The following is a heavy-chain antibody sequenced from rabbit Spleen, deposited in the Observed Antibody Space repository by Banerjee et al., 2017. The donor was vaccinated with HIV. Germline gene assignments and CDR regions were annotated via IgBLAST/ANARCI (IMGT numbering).Heavy chain of an antibody. CDR1: GFSFSDRDV. J-gene: IGHJ4*01. CDR3: ARDLAGVIGWNFYL. Sequence: QEQVVESGGGLVKPEGSLTLTCKASGFSFSDRDVMCWVRQAPGKGLEWIACIYVGSSANTHYASWAKGRFTISKTSSTTVTLEMTSLTAADTATYFCARDLAGVIGWNFYLWGPGTLVTVS. D-gene: IGHD4-1*01. CDR2: IYVGSSANT. V-gene: IGHV1S45*01.